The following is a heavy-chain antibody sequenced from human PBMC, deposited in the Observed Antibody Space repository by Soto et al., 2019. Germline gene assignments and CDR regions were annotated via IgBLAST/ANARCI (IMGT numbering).Heavy chain of an antibody. J-gene: IGHJ5*02. CDR1: GYTFHNYA. V-gene: IGHV1-18*04. CDR3: ARNSSDPYGLLDP. D-gene: IGHD3-22*01. Sequence: QVQLLQSGAEVKEPGASVKVSCKASGYTFHNYAISWVRQAPGQGLAWMGWYNPSIVYGKSAKNFQGRVFMTTETSTSTAYTALKGLRSEDTATYYCARNSSDPYGLLDPWGQGTLVTVSS. CDR2: YNPSIVYG.